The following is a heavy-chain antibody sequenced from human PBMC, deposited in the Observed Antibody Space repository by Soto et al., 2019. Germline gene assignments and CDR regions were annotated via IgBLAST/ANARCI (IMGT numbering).Heavy chain of an antibody. CDR1: GYTFTSYY. D-gene: IGHD2-21*02. CDR3: ARPRGGGNSVSDAFDI. Sequence: VQLVQSGAEVKKPGASVNVSCKASGYTFTSYYMHWVRQAPGQGLEWMGIINPSGGSTSYAQKFQGRVTMTRDTSTTTVYMELRGLRFEDTAVYYCARPRGGGNSVSDAFDIWGQGTMVTVSS. V-gene: IGHV1-46*01. CDR2: INPSGGST. J-gene: IGHJ3*02.